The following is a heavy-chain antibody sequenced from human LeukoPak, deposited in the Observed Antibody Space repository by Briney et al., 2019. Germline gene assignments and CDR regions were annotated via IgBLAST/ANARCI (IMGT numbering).Heavy chain of an antibody. CDR1: GGSFSGYY. D-gene: IGHD6-25*01. J-gene: IGHJ6*04. Sequence: PSETLSLTXAVYGGSFSGYYWSWIRQPPGKGLEWIGEINHSGSTNDNPSLKSRVTISVDTSKNQFSLKLSSVTAADTAVYYCARVRRPTDVWGKGTTVTVSS. CDR3: ARVRRPTDV. V-gene: IGHV4-34*01. CDR2: INHSGST.